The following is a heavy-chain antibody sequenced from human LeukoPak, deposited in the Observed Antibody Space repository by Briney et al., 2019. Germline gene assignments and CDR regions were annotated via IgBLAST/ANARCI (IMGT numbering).Heavy chain of an antibody. CDR1: GFTFTNFA. CDR2: ISGSGGNT. J-gene: IGHJ4*02. CDR3: AKVSELLWFGELLYFDY. V-gene: IGHV3-23*01. D-gene: IGHD3-10*01. Sequence: GGSLRLTCAASGFTFTNFAMSWVRQAPGKGLEWVSAISGSGGNTYYADSVRGRFTISRDNSKNTLYLQMNSLRAEDTAVYFCAKVSELLWFGELLYFDYWGQGTLVTVSS.